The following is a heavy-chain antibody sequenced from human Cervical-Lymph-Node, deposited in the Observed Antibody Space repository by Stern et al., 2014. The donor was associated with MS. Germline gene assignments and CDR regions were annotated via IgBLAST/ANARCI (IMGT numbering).Heavy chain of an antibody. CDR2: ISGDGGST. CDR3: AKSSYYGDYYY. V-gene: IGHV3-23*01. D-gene: IGHD4-17*01. J-gene: IGHJ4*02. CDR1: GFTFSRYG. Sequence: EEQLFEPWGGLVQPGGSLRLFCAASGFTFSRYGMSQVPRAPRNGLEWVSTISGDGGSTYYADSVKGRFTISRDNSKNTLYLQMNSLRADDTAVFYCAKSSYYGDYYYWGQGTLVTVSS.